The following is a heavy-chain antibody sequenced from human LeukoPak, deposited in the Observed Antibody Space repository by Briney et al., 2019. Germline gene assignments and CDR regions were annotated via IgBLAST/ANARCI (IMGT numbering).Heavy chain of an antibody. D-gene: IGHD3-22*01. J-gene: IGHJ4*02. CDR3: ARVFAMIVVDRTYYFDY. CDR2: IKQDGSEK. CDR1: GFTFSSYW. V-gene: IGHV3-7*01. Sequence: GGSLRLSCAASGFTFSSYWMSWVRQAPGKGLEWVANIKQDGSEKYYVDSVKGRFTISRDNAKNSLYLQMNSLRAEDTAVYYCARVFAMIVVDRTYYFDYWGQGTLVTVSS.